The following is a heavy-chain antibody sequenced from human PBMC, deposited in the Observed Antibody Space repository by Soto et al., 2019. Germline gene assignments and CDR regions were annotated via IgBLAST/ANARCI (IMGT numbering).Heavy chain of an antibody. CDR3: ARGRKSPNVVVVWP. CDR1: GGSISSYY. Sequence: SETLSLTCTVSGGSISSYYWSWIQQPPGKGLEWIGYIYYSGSTNYNPSLKSRVTISVDTSKNQFSLKLSSVTAADTAVYYCARGRKSPNVVVVWPWGQGTLVTVSS. V-gene: IGHV4-59*01. CDR2: IYYSGST. J-gene: IGHJ5*02. D-gene: IGHD2-2*01.